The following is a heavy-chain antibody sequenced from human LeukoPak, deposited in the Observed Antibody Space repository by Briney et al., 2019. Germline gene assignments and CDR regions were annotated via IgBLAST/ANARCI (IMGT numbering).Heavy chain of an antibody. V-gene: IGHV1-69*13. CDR1: EGTFISYA. CDR2: IIPIFGTA. Sequence: SVKVSCKASEGTFISYAISWVRQASGQGLEWMGGIIPIFGTANYAQKFQGRATITADESTSTAYMELSSLRSEDTAVYYCAREATMVRGVLNWFDPRGQGTLVTVSS. J-gene: IGHJ5*02. CDR3: AREATMVRGVLNWFDP. D-gene: IGHD3-10*01.